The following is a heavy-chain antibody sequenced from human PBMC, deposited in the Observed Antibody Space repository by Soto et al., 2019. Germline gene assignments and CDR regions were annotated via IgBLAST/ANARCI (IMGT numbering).Heavy chain of an antibody. CDR2: IRSKANSYAT. Sequence: EVQLVESGGGLVQPGGSPKLSCAASGFTFSGSAMHWVRQASGKGLEWVGRIRSKANSYATAYVASVKGRFTISRDDSKNTAYLQMNSLKTEDTAVYYCTSQGYSYGFVYWGQGTLVTVSS. D-gene: IGHD5-18*01. J-gene: IGHJ4*02. CDR3: TSQGYSYGFVY. V-gene: IGHV3-73*02. CDR1: GFTFSGSA.